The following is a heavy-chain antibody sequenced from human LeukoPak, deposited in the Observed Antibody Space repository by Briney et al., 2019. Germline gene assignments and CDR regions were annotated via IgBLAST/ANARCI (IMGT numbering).Heavy chain of an antibody. CDR3: ARGGKSELGTCDH. V-gene: IGHV1-2*02. CDR1: GYTFTGYC. J-gene: IGHJ4*02. D-gene: IGHD7-27*01. CDR2: INPNSGDT. Sequence: ASVKVSCKASGYTFTGYCMHWVRQAPGQGLEWMGWINPNSGDTNYAQKFQGRVTMTRDTSISTAYMELSSLRSDDTAIYYCARGGKSELGTCDHWGQGTLVTVSS.